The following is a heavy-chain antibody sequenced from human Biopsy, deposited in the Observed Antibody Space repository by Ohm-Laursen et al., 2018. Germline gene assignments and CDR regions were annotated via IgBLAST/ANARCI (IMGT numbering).Heavy chain of an antibody. J-gene: IGHJ4*02. V-gene: IGHV1-69*04. CDR2: IVPILGHL. CDR3: AADADGYYTEFDY. CDR1: GGPSTNYA. D-gene: IGHD3-3*01. Sequence: SSVKVSCKASGGPSTNYAFSWVRQAPGQGLEWVGRIVPILGHLNYAQRFQGRASITADKSTSYVYMELSRLTSGDTAVYYCAADADGYYTEFDYWGPGTLVTVSS.